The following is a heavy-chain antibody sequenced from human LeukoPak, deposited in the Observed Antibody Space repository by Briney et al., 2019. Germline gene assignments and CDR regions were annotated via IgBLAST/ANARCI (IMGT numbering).Heavy chain of an antibody. CDR2: IYYSGST. J-gene: IGHJ4*02. CDR1: GGSISSTIYY. V-gene: IGHV4-39*02. Sequence: KTSETLSLTCTVSGGSISSTIYYWGWIRQPPGKGLEWIGSIYYSGSTYYNPSLKSPVTMSVHTSQNQLSLKLSSVTAADTAVYFCAREGYGGNYGFDYWGQGILVTVSS. CDR3: AREGYGGNYGFDY. D-gene: IGHD4-23*01.